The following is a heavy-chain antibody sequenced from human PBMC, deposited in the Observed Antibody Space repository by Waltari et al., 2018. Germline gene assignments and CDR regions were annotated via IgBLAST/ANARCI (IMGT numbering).Heavy chain of an antibody. CDR2: ICGSGGST. J-gene: IGHJ4*02. D-gene: IGHD5-12*01. Sequence: EVQLLESGGGLVQPGGSLRLSCAASGFTFRSYAMSWVRQAPGKGLAWGSAICGSGGSTYYAASVKGRFTISRDKSKNTLYLQMNSLRAEDTAVYYCANPRGDGYNYDFDYWCQGTLVTVSS. CDR1: GFTFRSYA. CDR3: ANPRGDGYNYDFDY. V-gene: IGHV3-23*01.